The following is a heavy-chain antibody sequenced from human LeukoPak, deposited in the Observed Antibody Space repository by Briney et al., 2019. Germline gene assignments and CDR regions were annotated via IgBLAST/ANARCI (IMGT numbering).Heavy chain of an antibody. J-gene: IGHJ5*02. V-gene: IGHV4-59*01. CDR2: IYYSGST. CDR1: GGSISSYH. Sequence: SETLSLTCTVSGGSISSYHWSWIRQPPGKGLEWIGYIYYSGSTNYNPSLKSRVTISVDTSKNQFSLKLSSVTAADTAVYYCARGYDFWSGYYSGDNWFDPWGQGTLVTVSS. CDR3: ARGYDFWSGYYSGDNWFDP. D-gene: IGHD3-3*01.